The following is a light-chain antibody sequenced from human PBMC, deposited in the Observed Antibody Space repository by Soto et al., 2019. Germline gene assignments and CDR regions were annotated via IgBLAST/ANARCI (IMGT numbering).Light chain of an antibody. CDR3: QQRRNWPLT. Sequence: EIVLTQSPATLSLSPGERATLSCRASQSVDRYLAWYQQKPGQAPRLLIYDASNRATGIPARFSGSGSGTDFTLTISSREPEDFALYYCQQRRNWPLTVGQGTRLEIK. V-gene: IGKV3-11*01. J-gene: IGKJ5*01. CDR1: QSVDRY. CDR2: DAS.